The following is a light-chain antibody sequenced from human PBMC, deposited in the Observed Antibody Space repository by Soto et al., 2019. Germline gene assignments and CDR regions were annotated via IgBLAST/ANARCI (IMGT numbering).Light chain of an antibody. V-gene: IGLV2-14*03. CDR1: SSDVGGYSY. CDR3: SSYTTSSTYV. Sequence: QSVLTQPASVSGSPGQSITISCTGTSSDVGGYSYISWYQHNPGRAPKLMIYDVINRPSGVSDRFSGSKSGNTASLTISRLQAEDEADYYCSSYTTSSTYVFGSGTKVTVL. CDR2: DVI. J-gene: IGLJ1*01.